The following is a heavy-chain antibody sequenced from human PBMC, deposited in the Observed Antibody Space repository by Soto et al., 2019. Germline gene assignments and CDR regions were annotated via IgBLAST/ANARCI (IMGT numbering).Heavy chain of an antibody. Sequence: PSETLSLTCTVSGGSIIRYYWSWIRQPAGKGLEWIGRIYTSGSTNYNPSLKSRVTMSVDTSKNQFSLKLSSVTAADTAVYYCARGSAAGDWFDPWGQGTLVTVSS. V-gene: IGHV4-4*07. CDR1: GGSIIRYY. CDR3: ARGSAAGDWFDP. CDR2: IYTSGST. J-gene: IGHJ5*02. D-gene: IGHD6-13*01.